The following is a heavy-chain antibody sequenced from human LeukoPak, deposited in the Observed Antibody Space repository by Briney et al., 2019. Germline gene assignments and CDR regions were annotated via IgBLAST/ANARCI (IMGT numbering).Heavy chain of an antibody. CDR2: ISGSGSTI. CDR1: GFTFSSYE. Sequence: PGGSLRLSCAVSGFTFSSYEMNWVRQAPGKGLEWVSYISGSGSTIYYADSVKGRFTISRDNAKNSLYLQMNSLRAEDTAVYYCARLDEWRLYDYWGQGTLVTVSS. J-gene: IGHJ4*02. V-gene: IGHV3-48*03. CDR3: ARLDEWRLYDY. D-gene: IGHD2-2*02.